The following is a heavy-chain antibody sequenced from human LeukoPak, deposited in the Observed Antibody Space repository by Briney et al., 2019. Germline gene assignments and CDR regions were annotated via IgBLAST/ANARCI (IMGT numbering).Heavy chain of an antibody. Sequence: SETLSLTCTVSGGSISSYYGSWIRQSPGKGLEWIANIYYTGSPYYNPSLQSRVTISVDMSKNQFSLKLSTVTAADTAVYYCARVKATVTSFDIWGQGTMVTVSS. J-gene: IGHJ3*02. CDR1: GGSISSYY. V-gene: IGHV4-59*01. CDR2: IYYTGSP. CDR3: ARVKATVTSFDI. D-gene: IGHD2/OR15-2a*01.